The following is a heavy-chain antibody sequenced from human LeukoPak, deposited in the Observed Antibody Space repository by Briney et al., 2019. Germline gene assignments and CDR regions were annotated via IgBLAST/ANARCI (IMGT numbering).Heavy chain of an antibody. CDR1: GYTFTNYG. V-gene: IGHV1-18*01. Sequence: ASVKVSCKASGYTFTNYGISWVRQAPGRGLEWMECISAYNGYTNYVQKLQGRVTMTTETSTSTAYMELRSLRSDDTAVYYCARDRPRDYYDSSGYYKFWGQGSLVTVSS. CDR3: ARDRPRDYYDSSGYYKF. J-gene: IGHJ4*02. D-gene: IGHD3-22*01. CDR2: ISAYNGYT.